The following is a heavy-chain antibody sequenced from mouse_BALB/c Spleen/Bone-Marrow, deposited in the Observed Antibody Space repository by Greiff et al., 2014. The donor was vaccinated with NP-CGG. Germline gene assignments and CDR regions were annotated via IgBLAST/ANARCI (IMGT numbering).Heavy chain of an antibody. V-gene: IGHV1-87*01. CDR3: ARNFPFDY. CDR2: IYPGDGDT. J-gene: IGHJ2*01. Sequence: QVQLQQPGAELARPGASVKSSCKASGYTFTSYWMQWVKQRPGQGLEWIGAIYPGDGDTGYTQKFKGKATLTADKSSTTAYMQLSSLTSEDSAVYYCARNFPFDYWGQGTTLTVSS. CDR1: GYTFTSYW.